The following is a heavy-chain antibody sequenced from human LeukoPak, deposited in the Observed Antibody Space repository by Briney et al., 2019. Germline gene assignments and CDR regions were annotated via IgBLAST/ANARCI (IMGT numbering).Heavy chain of an antibody. Sequence: SETLSLTCAVSGDSISSSNWWSWVRQPPGKGLEWIGEIYHSGSTNYNPSLKSRVTISVDTSKNQFSLKLSSVTAADTAVYYCARLPDYYDSSVGGVREGLVYDYWGQGTLVTVSS. CDR3: ARLPDYYDSSVGGVREGLVYDY. V-gene: IGHV4-4*02. CDR2: IYHSGST. D-gene: IGHD3-22*01. CDR1: GDSISSSNW. J-gene: IGHJ4*02.